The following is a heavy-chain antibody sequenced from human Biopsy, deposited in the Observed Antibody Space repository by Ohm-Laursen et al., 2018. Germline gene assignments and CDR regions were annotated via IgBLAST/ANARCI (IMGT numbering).Heavy chain of an antibody. CDR1: GGTFISYA. Sequence: GSSVKVSCKASGGTFISYAISWVRQAPGQGLEWMGGIIPMFGTANYAQMFQGRVTISADESTSTSYMELSGLTTEDTAIYYCARGPHSGSHSCFDYWGRGTLVTVSS. CDR3: ARGPHSGSHSCFDY. V-gene: IGHV1-69*01. J-gene: IGHJ4*02. CDR2: IIPMFGTA. D-gene: IGHD1-26*01.